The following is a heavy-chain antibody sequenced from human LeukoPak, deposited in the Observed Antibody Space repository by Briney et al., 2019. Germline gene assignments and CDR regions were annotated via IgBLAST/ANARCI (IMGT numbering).Heavy chain of an antibody. J-gene: IGHJ4*02. V-gene: IGHV4-34*09. CDR3: ARDNDSSGYYFDY. D-gene: IGHD3-22*01. CDR2: INHSGST. CDR1: GGSFSGYY. Sequence: SETLSLTCAVYGGSFSGYYWSWIRQPPGKGLEWIGEINHSGSTNYNPSLKSRVTISVDTSKNQFSLKLSSATAADTAVYYCARDNDSSGYYFDYWGQGTLVTVSS.